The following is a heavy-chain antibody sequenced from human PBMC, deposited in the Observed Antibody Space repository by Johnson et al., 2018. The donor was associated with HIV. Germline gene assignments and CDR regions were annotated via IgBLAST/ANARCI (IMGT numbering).Heavy chain of an antibody. CDR1: GFTFSSYA. CDR2: VSYDGNKK. V-gene: IGHV3-30*04. D-gene: IGHD1-26*01. CDR3: ARERYTTGLYSGGYGAFDM. J-gene: IGHJ3*02. Sequence: QMQLVESGGGVVQPGRSLRLSCAASGFTFSSYAMHWVRQAPGKGLEWVAVVSYDGNKKYYADSVKGRFTISRDNAKNSLYLQMNSLRAEDTAVYYCARERYTTGLYSGGYGAFDMWGQGTMVTVSS.